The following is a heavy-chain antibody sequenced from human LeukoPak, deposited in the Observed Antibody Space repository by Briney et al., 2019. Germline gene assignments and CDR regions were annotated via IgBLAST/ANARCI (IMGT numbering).Heavy chain of an antibody. V-gene: IGHV3-33*06. J-gene: IGHJ3*02. Sequence: GRSLRLSCAVSGFKFRSYGMHWVRQSPGKGLEWVAIIWYDESNKYYSDSVKGRFTISRDNSKNTLYLQMSSLRAEDTAVYYCVKVGSSATVVNAFDIWGQGTMVTVSS. CDR2: IWYDESNK. CDR3: VKVGSSATVVNAFDI. D-gene: IGHD4-23*01. CDR1: GFKFRSYG.